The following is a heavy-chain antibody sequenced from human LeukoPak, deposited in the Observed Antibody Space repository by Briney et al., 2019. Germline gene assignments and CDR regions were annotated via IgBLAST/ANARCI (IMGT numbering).Heavy chain of an antibody. CDR1: GYTFTSYD. J-gene: IGHJ4*02. Sequence: ASVKVSCKASGYTFTSYDINWVRQATGQGLEWMGWMNPNSGNTGYAQKFHGRVTMTSNTSISTAYMELSSLRSEDTAVYYCARGKAVGAPDFDYWGQGTLVTVSS. CDR2: MNPNSGNT. V-gene: IGHV1-8*01. D-gene: IGHD1-26*01. CDR3: ARGKAVGAPDFDY.